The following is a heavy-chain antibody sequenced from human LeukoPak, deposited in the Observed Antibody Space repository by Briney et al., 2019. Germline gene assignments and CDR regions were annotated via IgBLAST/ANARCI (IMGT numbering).Heavy chain of an antibody. D-gene: IGHD2-21*01. CDR3: ARVSPFSASSGYFDY. J-gene: IGHJ4*02. CDR2: IYTSGST. V-gene: IGHV4-4*07. Sequence: PSETLSLTCTVSGGSISSYYWSWIRQPAGKGLEWIGRIYTSGSTNYNPSLKSRVTMSVDTSKNQFSLKLSSVTAADTAVYYCARVSPFSASSGYFDYWGQGTLVTVSS. CDR1: GGSISSYY.